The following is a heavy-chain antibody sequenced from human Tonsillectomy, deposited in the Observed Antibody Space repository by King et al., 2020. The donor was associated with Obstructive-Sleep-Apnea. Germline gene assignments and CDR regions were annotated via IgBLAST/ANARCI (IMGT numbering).Heavy chain of an antibody. CDR1: GGSFSGYY. Sequence: VQLQQWGAGLLKPSETLSLTCAVYGGSFSGYYWSWIRQPPGKGLEWIGEINHSGSTNYNPSLKSRVTISVDTSKNQFSLKLSSVTAADTAVYYCARGVMVRGVIMPHWGQGTLVTVSS. D-gene: IGHD3-10*01. J-gene: IGHJ4*02. CDR3: ARGVMVRGVIMPH. V-gene: IGHV4-34*01. CDR2: INHSGST.